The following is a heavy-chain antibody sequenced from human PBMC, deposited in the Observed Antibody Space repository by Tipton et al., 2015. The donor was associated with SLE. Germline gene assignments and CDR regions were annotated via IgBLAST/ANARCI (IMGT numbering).Heavy chain of an antibody. D-gene: IGHD1-26*01. CDR1: GGSISGSSYY. Sequence: LRLSCTVSGGSISGSSYYWGWIRQPPGKGLEYIGSVYYNGATYYNPSLKSRVSISVDTSESQFSLKLSSVTAADTALYYCARETGTYYSTWFDSWGQGTLVTVSS. J-gene: IGHJ5*01. CDR3: ARETGTYYSTWFDS. CDR2: VYYNGAT. V-gene: IGHV4-39*07.